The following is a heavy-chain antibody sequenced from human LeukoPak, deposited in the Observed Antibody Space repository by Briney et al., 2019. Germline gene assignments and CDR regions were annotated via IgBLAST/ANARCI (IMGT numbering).Heavy chain of an antibody. D-gene: IGHD3-16*01. CDR2: INPSGSST. CDR3: ARDTKRSRARWENLGIDP. Sequence: ASVKVSCKASGYIFTNHYMHWVRQAPGQGLEWMGLINPSGSSTLYAEKFRGRIIMTRDMSTATDYMELSSLRSEGTAVYYCARDTKRSRARWENLGIDPWGQGTLVTVSS. V-gene: IGHV1-46*01. J-gene: IGHJ5*02. CDR1: GYIFTNHY.